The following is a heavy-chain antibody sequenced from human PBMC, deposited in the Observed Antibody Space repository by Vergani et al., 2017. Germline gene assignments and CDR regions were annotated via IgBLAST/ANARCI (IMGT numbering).Heavy chain of an antibody. Sequence: VEAGGGLVQPGGSLRLSCTASGFTFQAFAFHWVRQVSGRGLEWGSGIDMKYGVKNGNSFEGRFSISRDNAKKAVFLQMNNLRHEDTALYFCVMDNVYDADGPFDLWGRGTLVTVSS. V-gene: IGHV3-9*01. CDR2: IDMKYGVK. CDR3: VMDNVYDADGPFDL. CDR1: GFTFQAFA. J-gene: IGHJ2*01. D-gene: IGHD5/OR15-5a*01.